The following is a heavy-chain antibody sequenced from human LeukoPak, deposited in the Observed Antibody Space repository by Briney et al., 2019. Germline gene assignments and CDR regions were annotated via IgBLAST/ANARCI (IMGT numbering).Heavy chain of an antibody. Sequence: SGGSLRLSCAASGFTFSSYAMGWVRQAPGKGLEWVSAISGSGGSTYYADSVKGRFTISRDNARRSLYLQMNSLRPEDTAFYYCSSTFGSGSYLHSWGQGTLVTVSS. CDR3: SSTFGSGSYLHS. CDR1: GFTFSSYA. V-gene: IGHV3-23*01. J-gene: IGHJ5*02. D-gene: IGHD3-10*01. CDR2: ISGSGGST.